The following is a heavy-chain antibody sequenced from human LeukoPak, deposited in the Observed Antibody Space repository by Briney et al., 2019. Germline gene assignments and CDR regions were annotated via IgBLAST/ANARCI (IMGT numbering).Heavy chain of an antibody. CDR2: IYTGGST. D-gene: IGHD3-3*01. CDR3: ARESFPHYDFWSGYYTRFSY. V-gene: IGHV3-53*01. J-gene: IGHJ4*02. CDR1: GFTVSSNY. Sequence: GGSLKLPCAPSGFTVSSNYMSWVRQAPGRGLEWVSVIYTGGSTYYADSVKGRFTISRDNSKNTLYLQMNSLRAEDTAVYYCARESFPHYDFWSGYYTRFSYWGQGTLVTVSS.